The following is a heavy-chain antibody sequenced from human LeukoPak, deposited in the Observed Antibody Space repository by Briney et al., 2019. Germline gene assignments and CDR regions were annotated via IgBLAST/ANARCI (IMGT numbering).Heavy chain of an antibody. V-gene: IGHV3-7*03. CDR2: INHNGNVN. CDR1: GFTFSSYW. CDR3: ARGGGLDV. D-gene: IGHD3-16*01. J-gene: IGHJ6*02. Sequence: PGGSLRLAWAAYGFTFSSYWMNWARQAPGKGLEWVASINHNGNVNYYVESVKGRLTSSRENAKNSLYLQMSNLRAEDTAVYFCARGGGLDVWGHGAPVTVSS.